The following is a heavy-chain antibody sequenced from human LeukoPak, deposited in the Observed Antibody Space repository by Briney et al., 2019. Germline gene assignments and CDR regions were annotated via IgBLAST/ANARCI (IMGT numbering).Heavy chain of an antibody. CDR1: GYTFTGYY. CDR3: ARDHSSSSLFPSYVDY. CDR2: INPNSGGT. D-gene: IGHD6-6*01. J-gene: IGHJ4*02. V-gene: IGHV1-2*02. Sequence: GASVKVSCKASGYTFTGYYMHWVRQAPGQGLEWMGWINPNSGGTNYAQKFQGRVTMTRDTSISTAYMELSRLRSDDTAVYYCARDHSSSSLFPSYVDYWGQGTLVTVSS.